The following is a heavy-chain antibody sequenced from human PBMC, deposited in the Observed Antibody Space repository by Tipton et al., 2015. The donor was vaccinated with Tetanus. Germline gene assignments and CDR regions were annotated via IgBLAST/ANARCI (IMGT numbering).Heavy chain of an antibody. CDR1: DDSISSFY. CDR2: IYYSGSA. V-gene: IGHV4-59*13. CDR3: ARDRITGPTGRYYAMDV. D-gene: IGHD1-7*01. J-gene: IGHJ6*01. Sequence: TLSLTCSVSDDSISSFYWTWIRQPPGKALEWVAHIYYSGSATYNPSVASRATVSIDMSKNQFSLRLTSATAADTAVYYCARDRITGPTGRYYAMDVWGQGTTVTVSS.